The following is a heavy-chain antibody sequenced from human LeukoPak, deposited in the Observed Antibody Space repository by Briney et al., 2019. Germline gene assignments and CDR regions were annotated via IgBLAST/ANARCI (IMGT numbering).Heavy chain of an antibody. CDR1: GFTFSSDW. J-gene: IGHJ4*02. CDR3: ARDITASGYDSFGY. D-gene: IGHD5-12*01. Sequence: PGGFLRLSCAASGFTFSSDWMSWVRQAPGKGLEWVANIKQDGSEKYYVDSVKGRFTISRDNAKNSLYLQMNSLRAEDTAVYYCARDITASGYDSFGYWGQGTLVTVSS. CDR2: IKQDGSEK. V-gene: IGHV3-7*01.